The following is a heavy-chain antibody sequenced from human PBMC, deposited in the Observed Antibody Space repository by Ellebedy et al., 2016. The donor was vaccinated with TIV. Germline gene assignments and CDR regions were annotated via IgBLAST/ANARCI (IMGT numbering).Heavy chain of an antibody. V-gene: IGHV1-8*02. CDR2: MNPNSGDT. CDR1: GYTFTNYY. CDR3: ARVSNGNTVVDY. J-gene: IGHJ4*02. Sequence: AASVNVSCKASGYTFTNYYMNWVRQATGQGLEWMGWMNPNSGDTGSAQKFQGRVIMTRSTSTGTAYLELRSLRSEDTAVYYCARVSNGNTVVDYWGQGTLVTVSS. D-gene: IGHD2-21*01.